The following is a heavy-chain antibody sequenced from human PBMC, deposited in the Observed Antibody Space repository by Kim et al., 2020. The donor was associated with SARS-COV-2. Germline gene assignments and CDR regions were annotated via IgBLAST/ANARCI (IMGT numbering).Heavy chain of an antibody. J-gene: IGHJ5*02. CDR1: GGSISSYY. Sequence: SETLSLTCTVSGGSISSYYWSWIRQPPGKGLEWIGYIYYSGSTNYNPSLKSRVTISVDTSKNQFSLKLSSVTAADRAVYYCARHIVVVVAATDVHWFDPWGQGTLVTVSS. D-gene: IGHD2-15*01. V-gene: IGHV4-59*13. CDR3: ARHIVVVVAATDVHWFDP. CDR2: IYYSGST.